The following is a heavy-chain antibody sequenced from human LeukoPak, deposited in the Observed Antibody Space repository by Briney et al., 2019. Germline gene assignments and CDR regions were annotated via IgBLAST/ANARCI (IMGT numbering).Heavy chain of an antibody. CDR3: ARRPGFSGVAESNWFDP. V-gene: IGHV1-8*03. J-gene: IGHJ5*02. Sequence: ASVKVSCKASGYTFTSYDINWVRQATGQGLEWMGWMNPNSGNTGYAQKFQGRVTITRNTSISTAYMELSSLRSEDTAVYYCARRPGFSGVAESNWFDPWGQGTLVTVSS. D-gene: IGHD3-3*01. CDR2: MNPNSGNT. CDR1: GYTFTSYD.